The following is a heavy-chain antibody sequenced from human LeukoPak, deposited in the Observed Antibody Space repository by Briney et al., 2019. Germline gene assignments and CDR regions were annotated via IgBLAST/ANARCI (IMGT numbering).Heavy chain of an antibody. Sequence: GGSLRLSCAASGFIFSNYAMHWVRQAPGKGLEWVAAISYDGNNKYDVDSVKGRFTISRDNSKNTLYLQMNSLRPEDSATYYCAKTIRTYGDYHTLDYWGQGTLVTVPS. J-gene: IGHJ4*02. CDR1: GFIFSNYA. CDR3: AKTIRTYGDYHTLDY. D-gene: IGHD4-17*01. V-gene: IGHV3-30*04. CDR2: ISYDGNNK.